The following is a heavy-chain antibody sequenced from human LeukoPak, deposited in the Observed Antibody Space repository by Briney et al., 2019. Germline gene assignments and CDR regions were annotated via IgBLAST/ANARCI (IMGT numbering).Heavy chain of an antibody. Sequence: PSETLSLTCNVSGASISSYYWSWIRQPPGKGLEWIGEINHSGSTNYNPSLKSRVTISVDTSKNQFSLKLSSVTAADTAVYYCARGSRIVVVVAATPRYFDYWGQGTLVTVSS. V-gene: IGHV4-34*01. D-gene: IGHD2-15*01. CDR3: ARGSRIVVVVAATPRYFDY. CDR1: GASISSYY. CDR2: INHSGST. J-gene: IGHJ4*02.